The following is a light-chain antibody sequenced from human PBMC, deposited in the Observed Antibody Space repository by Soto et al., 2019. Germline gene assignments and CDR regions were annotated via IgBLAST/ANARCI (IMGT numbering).Light chain of an antibody. Sequence: AIRMTQSPSSFSASTGDRVTITCRARQGISSYLAWYQQKPGQAPKLLIYAASTLQSGVPSRFSGSGSGTDFTLTISCLQSEDFATYYCQQYYSYPWTFGQGTKVEIK. V-gene: IGKV1-8*01. CDR3: QQYYSYPWT. CDR2: AAS. CDR1: QGISSY. J-gene: IGKJ1*01.